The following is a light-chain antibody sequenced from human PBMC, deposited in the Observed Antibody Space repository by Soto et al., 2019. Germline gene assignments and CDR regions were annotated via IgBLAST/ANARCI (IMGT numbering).Light chain of an antibody. Sequence: DIQMTQSPSTLSASVGDRVTITCRASQSISSWLAWYQQKPGKAPKLLISDASSLESGVPSRFSGDRSGTEFTLTINSLHPEDVATYFCQQSYSTPLTFGGGTKVEIK. V-gene: IGKV1-5*01. J-gene: IGKJ4*01. CDR3: QQSYSTPLT. CDR2: DAS. CDR1: QSISSW.